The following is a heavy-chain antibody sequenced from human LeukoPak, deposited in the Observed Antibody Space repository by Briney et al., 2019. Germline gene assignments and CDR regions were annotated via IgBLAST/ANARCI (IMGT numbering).Heavy chain of an antibody. Sequence: SETLSLTCAVYGGSFSGYYWSWIRQPPGKGLEWIGEINHSGSTNYNPSLKSRVTISVDTSKNQFSLKLSSVTAADTTVYYCARGGASGDRRMGCYMDVWGKGTTVTVSS. CDR1: GGSFSGYY. CDR2: INHSGST. V-gene: IGHV4-34*01. CDR3: ARGGASGDRRMGCYMDV. J-gene: IGHJ6*03. D-gene: IGHD3-3*01.